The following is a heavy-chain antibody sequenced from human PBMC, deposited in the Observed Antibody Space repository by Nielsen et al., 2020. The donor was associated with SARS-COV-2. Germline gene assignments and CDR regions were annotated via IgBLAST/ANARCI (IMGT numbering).Heavy chain of an antibody. CDR3: ARDGGYCSGGSCSWWFDP. J-gene: IGHJ5*02. Sequence: GESLKISCKASGYTFTSYGISWVRQAPGQGLEWMGWISAYNGNTNYAQKLQGRVTMTTDTSTSTAYMELRSLRSDDTAVYYCARDGGYCSGGSCSWWFDPWGQGTLVTVSS. CDR2: ISAYNGNT. D-gene: IGHD2-15*01. V-gene: IGHV1-18*01. CDR1: GYTFTSYG.